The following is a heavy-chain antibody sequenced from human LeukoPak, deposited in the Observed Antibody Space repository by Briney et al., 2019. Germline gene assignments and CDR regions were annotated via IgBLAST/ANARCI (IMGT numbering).Heavy chain of an antibody. D-gene: IGHD1-26*01. CDR2: IYHSRST. V-gene: IGHV4-39*01. CDR1: GGSISSSSYY. CDR3: ARVGVGGPYYYMDV. Sequence: PSETLSLTCTVSGGSISSSSYYWGWIRQAPGKGLEWIGSIYHSRSTHYNPSLKSRVTISVDTSKNQFSLNLSSVTAADTAVYYCARVGVGGPYYYMDVWGKGTTVTVSS. J-gene: IGHJ6*03.